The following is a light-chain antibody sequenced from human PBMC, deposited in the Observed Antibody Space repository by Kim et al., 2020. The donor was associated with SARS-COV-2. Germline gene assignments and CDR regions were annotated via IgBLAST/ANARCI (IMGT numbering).Light chain of an antibody. J-gene: IGKJ2*01. V-gene: IGKV1-5*03. Sequence: DIQMTQSPSTLSASVGDRVTITCRASQSIGNWLAWYQQKPGKAPTLLIYKASNLESGDPSRFSGSGSETEFTLTINNLQPDDFATYFCQHYKTVPYTFGQGTKLDI. CDR1: QSIGNW. CDR2: KAS. CDR3: QHYKTVPYT.